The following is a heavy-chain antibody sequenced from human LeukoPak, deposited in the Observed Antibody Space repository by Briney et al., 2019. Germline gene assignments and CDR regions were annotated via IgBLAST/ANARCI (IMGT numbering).Heavy chain of an antibody. CDR1: VGTFSSYA. D-gene: IGHD3-22*01. J-gene: IGHJ4*02. CDR3: VTDGTPSSYYDSRSDYFDY. Sequence: SVKVSCKASVGTFSSYAISWVRQAPGQGLEWRGGISPTFSPANYAQHFQARVTIIEAESTSTAYMELSSTRSDDTAVYYCVTDGTPSSYYDSRSDYFDYWGQGTLVTVSS. V-gene: IGHV1-69*13. CDR2: ISPTFSPA.